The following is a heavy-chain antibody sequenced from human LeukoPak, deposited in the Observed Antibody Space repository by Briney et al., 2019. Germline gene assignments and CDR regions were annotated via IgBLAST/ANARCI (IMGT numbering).Heavy chain of an antibody. D-gene: IGHD3-10*01. V-gene: IGHV4-39*01. Sequence: SETLSLTCAVSGGSISSSSYYWGWIRQPPGKGLEWIGSTYYRGSTYYNPSLESRVSISVDTSKNQFSLKLSSVTAADVAVYYCTSAGSYWVDSWGQGTLVTVSS. CDR2: TYYRGST. CDR3: TSAGSYWVDS. CDR1: GGSISSSSYY. J-gene: IGHJ4*02.